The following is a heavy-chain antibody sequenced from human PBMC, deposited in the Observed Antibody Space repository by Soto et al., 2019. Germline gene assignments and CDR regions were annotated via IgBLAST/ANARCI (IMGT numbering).Heavy chain of an antibody. Sequence: QVQLQESGPGLVKPSETLSLTCTVSGGSISSYYWSWIRQPPGKGLEWIGYIYYSGSTNYNPSLKSRVTISVDTPKNQFSLKLSSVTAADTAVYYCASSGYSSGWYYFDYWGQGTLVTVSS. D-gene: IGHD6-19*01. CDR3: ASSGYSSGWYYFDY. CDR2: IYYSGST. J-gene: IGHJ4*02. V-gene: IGHV4-59*01. CDR1: GGSISSYY.